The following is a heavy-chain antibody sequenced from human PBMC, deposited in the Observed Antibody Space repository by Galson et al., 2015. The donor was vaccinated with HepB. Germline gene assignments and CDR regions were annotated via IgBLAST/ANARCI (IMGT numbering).Heavy chain of an antibody. J-gene: IGHJ4*02. CDR3: ARDRTGPGYSSSWYNN. Sequence: SVKVSCKASGGTFSSYAISWVRQAPGQGLEWMGGIIPIFGTANYAQKFQGRVTITADESTSTAYMELSSLRSEDTAVYYCARDRTGPGYSSSWYNNWGQGTLVTVSS. V-gene: IGHV1-69*13. D-gene: IGHD6-13*01. CDR1: GGTFSSYA. CDR2: IIPIFGTA.